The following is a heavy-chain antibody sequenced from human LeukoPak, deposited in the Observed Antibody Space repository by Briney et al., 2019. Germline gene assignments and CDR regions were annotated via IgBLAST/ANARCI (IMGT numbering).Heavy chain of an antibody. CDR3: ARDYYGSGSYGPSYYYYMDV. D-gene: IGHD3-10*01. Sequence: GGSLRLSCAASGFTFSSYWMHWVRQTPGKGLVWVSRINSDGSSTSYADSVKGRFTISRDNAKNTLYLQMNSLRAEDTAVYYCARDYYGSGSYGPSYYYYMDVWGKGTTVAVSS. V-gene: IGHV3-74*01. CDR2: INSDGSST. J-gene: IGHJ6*03. CDR1: GFTFSSYW.